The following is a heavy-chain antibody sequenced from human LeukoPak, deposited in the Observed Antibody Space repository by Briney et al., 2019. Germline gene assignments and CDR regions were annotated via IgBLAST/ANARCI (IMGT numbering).Heavy chain of an antibody. V-gene: IGHV4-61*01. Sequence: PSETLSLTCTVSGGSVSSGSYYWSWIRQPPGKGLEWIGYIYYSGSTNYNPSLKSRVTISVDTSKNQFSLKLSSVTAADTAVYYCARGMVRGVILDYYYGMDVWGQGTTVTVSS. CDR1: GGSVSSGSYY. CDR2: IYYSGST. D-gene: IGHD3-10*01. J-gene: IGHJ6*02. CDR3: ARGMVRGVILDYYYGMDV.